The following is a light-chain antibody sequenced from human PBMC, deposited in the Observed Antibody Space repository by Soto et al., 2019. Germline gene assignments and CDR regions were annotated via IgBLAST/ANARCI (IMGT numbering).Light chain of an antibody. J-gene: IGLJ3*02. CDR1: SRDVGGHNL. CDR2: ETS. V-gene: IGLV2-23*01. Sequence: QSALTQPASVSGSPGQSITISCTGTSRDVGGHNLVSWYQQHPGKVPKLIIFETSKRPSGVSNRFSGFKSGNTASLTISGLQAEDESDYYCCSYAVGDTWVFGGGTKVTVL. CDR3: CSYAVGDTWV.